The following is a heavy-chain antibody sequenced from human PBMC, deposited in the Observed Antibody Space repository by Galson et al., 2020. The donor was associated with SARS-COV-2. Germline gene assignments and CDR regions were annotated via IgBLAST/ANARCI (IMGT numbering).Heavy chain of an antibody. CDR2: IQQYGGED. D-gene: IGHD3-22*01. Sequence: TGGSLRLSCAASGFTFTKYWMAWARQAPGKGLEWVADIQQYGGEDRYVESVKGRFTISRDNAENSLYLQMTSLRAEDTAVYYCARDLWGRHYDSNTCYYNDGFDLWGRGTLVTVSS. J-gene: IGHJ2*01. V-gene: IGHV3-7*01. CDR3: ARDLWGRHYDSNTCYYNDGFDL. CDR1: GFTFTKYW.